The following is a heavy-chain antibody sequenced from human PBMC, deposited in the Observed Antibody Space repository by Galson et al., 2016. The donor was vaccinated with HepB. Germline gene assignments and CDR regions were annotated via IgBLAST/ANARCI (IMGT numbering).Heavy chain of an antibody. D-gene: IGHD6-19*01. V-gene: IGHV4-61*01. J-gene: IGHJ4*02. CDR3: ATNSDWYKHDY. Sequence: SETLSLTCTVSGGSVSSGNYHWSWFRQPPGKGLEWIGYIFYTGSTNYNPSLRGRVTISIDTSDNQFYLKLNSVTPADTAMYYCATNSDWYKHDYWGQGTLVTVSS. CDR2: IFYTGST. CDR1: GGSVSSGNYH.